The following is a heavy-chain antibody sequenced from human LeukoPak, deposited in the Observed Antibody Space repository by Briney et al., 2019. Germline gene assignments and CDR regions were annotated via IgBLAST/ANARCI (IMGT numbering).Heavy chain of an antibody. CDR1: GYTFTGYY. D-gene: IGHD3-3*01. V-gene: IGHV1-8*02. CDR2: MNPNSGNT. CDR3: ARGKRITIFGVVIIDNWFDP. Sequence: ASVKVSCKASGYTFTGYYMHWVRQAPGQGLEWMGWMNPNSGNTGYAQKFQGRVTMTRNTSISTAYMELSSLRSEDTAVYYCARGKRITIFGVVIIDNWFDPWGQGTLVTVSS. J-gene: IGHJ5*02.